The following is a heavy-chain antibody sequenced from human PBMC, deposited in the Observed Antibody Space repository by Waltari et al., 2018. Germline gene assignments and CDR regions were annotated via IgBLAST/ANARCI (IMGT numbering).Heavy chain of an antibody. CDR1: GYSFTSYW. J-gene: IGHJ5*02. Sequence: EVQLVQSGAEVKKPGESLKISCKGSGYSFTSYWIGWVRQMPGKGLEWMGIIYPGESDTRYSPSFQGQGNIAADKSISTAYLQWSSLKASDTAMYYCARHGGVGYSSSSGWFDPWGQGTLVTVSS. D-gene: IGHD6-6*01. CDR2: IYPGESDT. V-gene: IGHV5-51*01. CDR3: ARHGGVGYSSSSGWFDP.